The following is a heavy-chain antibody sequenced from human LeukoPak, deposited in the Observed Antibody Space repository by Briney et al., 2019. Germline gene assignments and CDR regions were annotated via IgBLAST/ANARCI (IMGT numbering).Heavy chain of an antibody. Sequence: GGSLRLSCAASGFTFSSYAMSWVRQAPGKGLEWVSAISGSGGSTYYADSVKGRFTISRDNSKNTLHLQMNSLRAEDTAVYYCAKIGGYCSSTSCADVWGQGTTVTVSS. CDR3: AKIGGYCSSTSCADV. D-gene: IGHD2-2*01. CDR2: ISGSGGST. CDR1: GFTFSSYA. J-gene: IGHJ6*02. V-gene: IGHV3-23*01.